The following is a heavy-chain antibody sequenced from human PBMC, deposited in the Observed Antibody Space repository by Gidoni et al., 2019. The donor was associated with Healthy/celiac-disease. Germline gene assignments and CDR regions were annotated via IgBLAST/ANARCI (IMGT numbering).Heavy chain of an antibody. V-gene: IGHV4-34*01. D-gene: IGHD3-10*01. CDR1: GGSFSGYY. J-gene: IGHJ6*02. Sequence: QVQLQPCGAGLLKPSATLSLPCAVYGGSFSGYYCSWIRQHPGKGLEWIGEINHSGSTNYNPALKSRVTRSVDTSKNQFSLKLSSGTAADTAVYYCARGFGFAGIVYYYYYYGMDVWGQGTTVTVSS. CDR3: ARGFGFAGIVYYYYYYGMDV. CDR2: INHSGST.